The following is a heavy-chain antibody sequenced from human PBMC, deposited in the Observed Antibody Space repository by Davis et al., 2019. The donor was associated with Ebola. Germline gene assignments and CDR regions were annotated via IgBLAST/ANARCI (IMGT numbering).Heavy chain of an antibody. Sequence: MPSETLSLTCTVSGGSISSSSYYWGWIRQPPGKGLEWIGSIYYSGSTYYNPSLKSRVTISVDTSKNQFSLKLSSVTAADTAVYYCAGRGANWYFDLWGRGTLVTVSS. CDR1: GGSISSSSYY. J-gene: IGHJ2*01. CDR3: AGRGANWYFDL. V-gene: IGHV4-39*01. CDR2: IYYSGST.